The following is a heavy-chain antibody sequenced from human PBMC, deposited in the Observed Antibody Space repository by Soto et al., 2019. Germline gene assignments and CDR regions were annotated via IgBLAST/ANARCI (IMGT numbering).Heavy chain of an antibody. CDR3: AKDRLDLPGSWFDP. CDR1: GFTFSSYA. CDR2: ISGSGGST. Sequence: EVQLLESGGGVVQPGGSLRLSCAASGFTFSSYAMSWVRQAPGKGLEWVSAISGSGGSTYYADSVKGRFSISRDNSKNKLYLQMNSLRAEDTAVYYCAKDRLDLPGSWFDPWGQGTLVTVSS. D-gene: IGHD6-25*01. V-gene: IGHV3-23*01. J-gene: IGHJ5*02.